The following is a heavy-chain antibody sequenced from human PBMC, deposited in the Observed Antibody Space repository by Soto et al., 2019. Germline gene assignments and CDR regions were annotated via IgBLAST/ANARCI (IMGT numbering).Heavy chain of an antibody. Sequence: GGSLRLSCAASGFTFSDHHMDWVRQAPGKGLEWVGRARNKANSYTTAYAASVKGRFTISRDDSKNSLSLQMNSLKTEDTAVYFCVRLMGTSFDLWGQGTLVTSPQ. D-gene: IGHD2-8*01. CDR2: ARNKANSYTT. CDR1: GFTFSDHH. J-gene: IGHJ4*02. CDR3: VRLMGTSFDL. V-gene: IGHV3-72*01.